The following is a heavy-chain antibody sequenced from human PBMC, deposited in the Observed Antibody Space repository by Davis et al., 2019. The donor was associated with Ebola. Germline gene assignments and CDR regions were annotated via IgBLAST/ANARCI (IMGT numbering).Heavy chain of an antibody. CDR1: GYTFTNYG. D-gene: IGHD1-26*01. CDR2: INPHNGNT. CDR3: ATGRVGGSFDY. V-gene: IGHV1-18*04. J-gene: IGHJ4*02. Sequence: ASVKVSCKASGYTFTNYGITWVRQAPGQGLEWMGWINPHNGNTNYAQNVQGRVIMTSDTATTTAYMEVGSLRSEDTAVYYCATGRVGGSFDYWGQGTLVTVSS.